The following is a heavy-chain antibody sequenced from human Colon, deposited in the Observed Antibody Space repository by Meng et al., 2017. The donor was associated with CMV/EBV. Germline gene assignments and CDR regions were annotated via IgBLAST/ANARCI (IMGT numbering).Heavy chain of an antibody. CDR1: GFTIHRHG. D-gene: IGHD6-25*01. CDR2: IWSDGSQK. Sequence: SGFTIHRHGMNWVRQAPGTGLEWVASIWSDGSQKFFADSVKGRFTISRDNSKNMQFLEMNSLRDEDTAVYFCATGGGTEAAAAGVFDFWGQGTLVTVSS. J-gene: IGHJ4*02. V-gene: IGHV3-33*07. CDR3: ATGGGTEAAAAGVFDF.